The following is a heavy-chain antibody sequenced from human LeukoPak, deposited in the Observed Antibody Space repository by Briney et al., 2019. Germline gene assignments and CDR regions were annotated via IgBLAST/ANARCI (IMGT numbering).Heavy chain of an antibody. CDR1: GGSFSGYY. D-gene: IGHD6-6*01. V-gene: IGHV4-34*01. CDR3: ARQQLVGYYFDY. Sequence: SETLSLTCAVYGGSFSGYYWSWIRQPPGKGLEWIGEINHSGSTNYNPSLKSRVTISVDTSKNQFSLKLSSVTAADTAVYYCARQQLVGYYFDYWGRGTLVTVSS. J-gene: IGHJ4*02. CDR2: INHSGST.